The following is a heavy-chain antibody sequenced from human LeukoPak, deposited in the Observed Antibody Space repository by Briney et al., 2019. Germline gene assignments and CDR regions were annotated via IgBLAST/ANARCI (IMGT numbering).Heavy chain of an antibody. CDR2: IYYSGNT. V-gene: IGHV4-39*01. CDR1: GGSISSYY. J-gene: IGHJ4*02. CDR3: ARQTGSGLFTLP. Sequence: SETLSLTCTVSGGSISSYYWNWIRQPPGKGLEWIGSIYYSGNTYYNASLKSRVTISVDTSKNQFSLKLTSVTAADTAVYYCARQTGSGLFTLPGGQGTLVTVAS. D-gene: IGHD3-10*01.